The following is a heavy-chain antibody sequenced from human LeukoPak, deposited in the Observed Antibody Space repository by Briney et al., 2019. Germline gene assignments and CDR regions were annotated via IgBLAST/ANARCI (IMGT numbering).Heavy chain of an antibody. V-gene: IGHV4-61*01. D-gene: IGHD6-13*01. CDR1: GGSISSSSYY. CDR2: IYYSGST. Sequence: TSETLSLTCTVSGGSISSSSYYWSWIRQPPGKGLEWIGYIYYSGSTNYNPSLKSRVTISVDTSKNQFSLKLSSVTAADTAVYYCARRGLQQQLLRGAFDIWGQGTMVTVSS. J-gene: IGHJ3*02. CDR3: ARRGLQQQLLRGAFDI.